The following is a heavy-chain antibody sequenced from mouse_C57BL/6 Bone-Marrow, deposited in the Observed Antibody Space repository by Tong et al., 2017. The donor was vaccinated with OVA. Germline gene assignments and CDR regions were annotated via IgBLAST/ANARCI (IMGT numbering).Heavy chain of an antibody. CDR1: GYTFTSYW. V-gene: IGHV1-87*01. CDR3: ARYDYDDKFAY. CDR2: IYPGDGDT. D-gene: IGHD2-4*01. J-gene: IGHJ3*01. Sequence: VQLQQSGAELARPGASVKLSCKASGYTFTSYWMQWVKQRPGQGLEWIGAIYPGDGDTRYTQKFKGKATLTADKSSSTAYMQLSSLASEDSAVYYCARYDYDDKFAYWGQGTLVTVSA.